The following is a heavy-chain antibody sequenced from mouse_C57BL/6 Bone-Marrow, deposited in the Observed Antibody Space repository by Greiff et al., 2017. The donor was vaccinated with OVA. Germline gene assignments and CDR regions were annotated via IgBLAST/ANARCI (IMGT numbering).Heavy chain of an antibody. Sequence: DVQLVESGPGLVKPSQTVFLTCTVTGISITTGNYRWSWIRQFPGNKLEWIGYIYYSGTITYNPSLTSRTTITRDTPKNQFFLEMNSLTAEDTATYYCARGIYYYGRYWDGAMDYWGQGTSVTVSS. D-gene: IGHD1-1*01. V-gene: IGHV3-5*01. CDR1: GISITTGNYR. CDR2: IYYSGTI. CDR3: ARGIYYYGRYWDGAMDY. J-gene: IGHJ4*01.